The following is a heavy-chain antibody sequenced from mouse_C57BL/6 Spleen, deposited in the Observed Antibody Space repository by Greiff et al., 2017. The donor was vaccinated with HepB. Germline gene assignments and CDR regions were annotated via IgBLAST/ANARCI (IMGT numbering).Heavy chain of an antibody. CDR2: IDPETGGT. J-gene: IGHJ3*01. V-gene: IGHV1-15*01. CDR1: GYTFTDYE. CDR3: TREETYYGSSYWFAY. D-gene: IGHD1-1*01. Sequence: QVHVKQSGAELVRPGASVTLSCKASGYTFTDYEMHWVKQTPVHGLEWIGAIDPETGGTAYNQKFKGKAILTADKSSSTAYMELRSLTSEDSAVYYCTREETYYGSSYWFAYWGQGTLVTVSA.